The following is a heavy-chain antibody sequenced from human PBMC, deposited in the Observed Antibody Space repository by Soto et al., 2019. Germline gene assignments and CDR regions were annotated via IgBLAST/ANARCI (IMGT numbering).Heavy chain of an antibody. Sequence: GGSLRLSCAASGFTFSSYWMHWVRQAPGKGLVWVSRINSDTNSTSYADSVKGRFTISRDNAKNTLYLQMNSLRAEDTAVYYCARDSYDFWSGSKPFDYWGQGTLVTVSS. J-gene: IGHJ4*02. D-gene: IGHD3-3*01. CDR2: INSDTNST. CDR1: GFTFSSYW. CDR3: ARDSYDFWSGSKPFDY. V-gene: IGHV3-74*01.